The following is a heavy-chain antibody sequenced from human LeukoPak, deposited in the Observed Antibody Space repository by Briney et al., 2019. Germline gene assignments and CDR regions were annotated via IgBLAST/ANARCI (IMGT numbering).Heavy chain of an antibody. J-gene: IGHJ4*02. V-gene: IGHV3-74*01. D-gene: IGHD1-26*01. Sequence: GGSLRLSCAAFGFTFSSNWMHWVRQAPGKGLVWVSRINEDGSTTNYADSVKGRSTIFRDNAKNTLYLQMNSLRAEDTAVYYCVRDLGGRSGHWGQGTLVTVSS. CDR2: INEDGSTT. CDR1: GFTFSSNW. CDR3: VRDLGGRSGH.